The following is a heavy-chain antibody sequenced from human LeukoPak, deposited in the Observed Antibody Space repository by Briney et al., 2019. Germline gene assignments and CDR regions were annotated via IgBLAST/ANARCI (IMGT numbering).Heavy chain of an antibody. V-gene: IGHV4-39*01. CDR1: GGSISRSSYY. CDR3: ARHRYYFDN. CDR2: IYYSGST. J-gene: IGHJ4*02. Sequence: PSETLSLTCTVSGGSISRSSYYWGWIRQPPGKGLEWIGSIYYSGSTYYNPSLKSRVTMSVDTSKNQFSLILSSVAAAETAVYYCARHRYYFDNWGQGTLVTVSS.